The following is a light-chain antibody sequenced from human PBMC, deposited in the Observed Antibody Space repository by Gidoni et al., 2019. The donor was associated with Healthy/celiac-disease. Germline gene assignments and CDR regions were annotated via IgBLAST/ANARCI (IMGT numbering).Light chain of an antibody. CDR1: QSVSSSY. Sequence: EIVLTQSPGTLSLSPGERATLSCRASQSVSSSYLAWYQQKPGQAPRLLIYGASSRATGIPDRCSGSGSGTDFTLTISRLEPEDVAVYYCQQYGSSPQTFGQGTKVEIK. V-gene: IGKV3-20*01. CDR3: QQYGSSPQT. J-gene: IGKJ1*01. CDR2: GAS.